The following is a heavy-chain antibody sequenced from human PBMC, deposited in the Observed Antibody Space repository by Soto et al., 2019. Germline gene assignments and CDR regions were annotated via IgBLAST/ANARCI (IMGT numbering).Heavy chain of an antibody. V-gene: IGHV3-30-3*01. CDR3: ASLMAPIAAAENFDY. J-gene: IGHJ4*02. CDR2: ISYDGSNK. D-gene: IGHD6-13*01. Sequence: GGSLRLSCAASGFTFSSYAMHWVRQAPGKGLEWVAVISYDGSNKYYADSVKGRFTISRDNSKNTLYLQMNSLRAEDTAVYYCASLMAPIAAAENFDYWGQGTLVTVSS. CDR1: GFTFSSYA.